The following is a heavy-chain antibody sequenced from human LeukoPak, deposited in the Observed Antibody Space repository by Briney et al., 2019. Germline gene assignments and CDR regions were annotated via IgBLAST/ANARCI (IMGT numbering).Heavy chain of an antibody. CDR1: GFIFSIYA. D-gene: IGHD3-22*01. CDR3: AISPFSHYYDSSGYYSLGGDY. Sequence: GGSLRLSCAASGFIFSIYAMSWVRQAPGKGLEWVSVIRSSGGRTYWAVSVKGRFSICRDNSKKTLYLFMNGLRAEDTAVYNCAISPFSHYYDSSGYYSLGGDYWGQGTLVTV. J-gene: IGHJ4*02. V-gene: IGHV3-23*01. CDR2: IRSSGGRT.